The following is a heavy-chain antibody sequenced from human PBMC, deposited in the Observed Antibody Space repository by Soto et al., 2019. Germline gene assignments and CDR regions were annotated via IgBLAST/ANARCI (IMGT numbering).Heavy chain of an antibody. V-gene: IGHV1-18*01. J-gene: IGHJ6*02. CDR2: ISAYNGNT. Sequence: VASVKVSCKASGYTFTSYGISWVRQAPGQGLEWMGWISAYNGNTNYAQKLQGRVTMTTDTSTSTAYMELRSLRSDDTAVYYCAGDPSGSGSFWDYYGMDVWGRGTTVTVS. D-gene: IGHD3-10*01. CDR1: GYTFTSYG. CDR3: AGDPSGSGSFWDYYGMDV.